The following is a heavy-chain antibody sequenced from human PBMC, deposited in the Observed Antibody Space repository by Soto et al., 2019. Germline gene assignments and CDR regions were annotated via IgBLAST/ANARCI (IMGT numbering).Heavy chain of an antibody. CDR3: ARDPVDIVVVPAAPRYNYYGMDV. V-gene: IGHV3-21*01. Sequence: GGSLRLSCAASGFTFSSYSMNWVRQAPGKGLEWVSSISSSSSYIYYADSVKGRFTISRDNAKNSLYLQMNSLRAEDTAVYYCARDPVDIVVVPAAPRYNYYGMDVWGQGTTVTVSS. J-gene: IGHJ6*02. CDR2: ISSSSSYI. D-gene: IGHD2-2*03. CDR1: GFTFSSYS.